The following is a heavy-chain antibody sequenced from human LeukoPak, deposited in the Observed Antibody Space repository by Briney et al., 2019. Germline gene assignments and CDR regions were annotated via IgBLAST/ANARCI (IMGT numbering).Heavy chain of an antibody. J-gene: IGHJ4*02. CDR3: ARQDYYGSGNSDY. CDR1: GGSVSSGSCY. V-gene: IGHV4-61*01. Sequence: SETLSLTCTVSGGSVSSGSCYWSWIRQPPGKGLEWIGYIYYSGSTNYNPSLKSRVTISVDTSKNQFSLKLSPVTAADTAVYYCARQDYYGSGNSDYWGQGTLVTVSS. CDR2: IYYSGST. D-gene: IGHD3-10*01.